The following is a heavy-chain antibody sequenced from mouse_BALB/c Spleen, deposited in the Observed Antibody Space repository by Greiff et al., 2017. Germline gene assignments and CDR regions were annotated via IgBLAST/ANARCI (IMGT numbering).Heavy chain of an antibody. V-gene: IGHV5-6*01. CDR2: ISSGGSYT. Sequence: EVKVVESGGDLVKPGGSLKLSCAASGFTFSSYGMSWVRQTPDKRLEWVATISSGGSYTYYPDSVKGRFTISRDNAKNTLYLQMSSLKSEDTAMYYCARQGGDIDYWGQGTTLTVSS. CDR1: GFTFSSYG. J-gene: IGHJ2*01. CDR3: ARQGGDIDY.